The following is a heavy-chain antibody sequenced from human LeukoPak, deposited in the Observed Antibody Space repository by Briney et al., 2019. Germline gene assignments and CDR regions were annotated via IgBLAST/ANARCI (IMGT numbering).Heavy chain of an antibody. J-gene: IGHJ4*02. CDR2: IYPDDSDT. D-gene: IGHD1-26*01. V-gene: IGHV5-51*01. CDR1: GYSFTSYW. CDR3: ARRSGNYYRVDY. Sequence: GESLQISSKVSGYSFTSYWIAWVRQMPGKGLEWMGIIYPDDSDTTYNPSFQGQVTISADKSISTAYLQWSSLKASDTAMYYCARRSGNYYRVDYWGQGTLV.